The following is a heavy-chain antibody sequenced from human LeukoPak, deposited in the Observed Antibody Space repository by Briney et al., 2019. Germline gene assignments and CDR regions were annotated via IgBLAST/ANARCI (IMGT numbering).Heavy chain of an antibody. Sequence: ASVKVSCKASGYTFTSYYMHWVRQAPGQELEWMGIINPSGGSTSYAQKFQGRVTMTRDTSTSTVYMELSSLRSEDTAVYYCARSCSSTSCYLRIFDYWGQGTLVTVSS. CDR3: ARSCSSTSCYLRIFDY. D-gene: IGHD2-2*01. CDR2: INPSGGST. CDR1: GYTFTSYY. V-gene: IGHV1-46*01. J-gene: IGHJ4*02.